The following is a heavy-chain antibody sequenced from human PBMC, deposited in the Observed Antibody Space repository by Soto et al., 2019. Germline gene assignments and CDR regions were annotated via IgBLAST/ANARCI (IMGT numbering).Heavy chain of an antibody. CDR3: AGPVVVAATPAARGAFDI. J-gene: IGHJ3*02. Sequence: GGSLRLSCAASGFTVSSNYMSWVRQAPGKGLEWVSVIYSGGSTYYADSVKGRFTISRDNSKNTLYLQMNSLRAEDTAVYYCAGPVVVAATPAARGAFDIWGQGTMVTVSS. V-gene: IGHV3-66*01. CDR2: IYSGGST. CDR1: GFTVSSNY. D-gene: IGHD2-15*01.